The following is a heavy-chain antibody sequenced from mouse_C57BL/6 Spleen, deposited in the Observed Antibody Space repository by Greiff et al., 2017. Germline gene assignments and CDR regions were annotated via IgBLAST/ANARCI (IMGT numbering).Heavy chain of an antibody. V-gene: IGHV5-17*01. Sequence: EVQRVESGGGLVKPGGSLNLSCAASGFTFSDYGMHWVRQAPEKGLEWVAYISSGSSTIYYAETVNGRFTISRDNAKNTLFLQMTSLRSKDTAMYYCAKLVLAYGGQGTLVTVSA. CDR3: AKLVLAY. J-gene: IGHJ3*01. CDR2: ISSGSSTI. CDR1: GFTFSDYG.